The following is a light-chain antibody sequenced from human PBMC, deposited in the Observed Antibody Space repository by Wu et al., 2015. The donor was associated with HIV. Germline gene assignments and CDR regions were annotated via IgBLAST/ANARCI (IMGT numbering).Light chain of an antibody. CDR2: SAS. J-gene: IGKJ1*01. CDR1: QTISYY. V-gene: IGKV1-27*01. CDR3: QKYKQCPWT. Sequence: DIQMTQSPSSLSASVGDRVTITCRASQTISYYLAWYQQKPGRVPELLIYSASTLRPGVPSRFSGTGYGTEFTLTISSLQPEDAATYFCQKYKQCPWTFGQGTKVDIK.